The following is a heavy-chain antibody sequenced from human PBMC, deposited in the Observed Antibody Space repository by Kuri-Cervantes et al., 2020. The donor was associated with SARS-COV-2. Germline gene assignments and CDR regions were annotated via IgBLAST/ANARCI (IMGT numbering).Heavy chain of an antibody. CDR3: AKDHGPGILTNWFDA. CDR2: ISYDGKKK. D-gene: IGHD3-9*01. V-gene: IGHV3-30*18. J-gene: IGHJ5*02. Sequence: GESLKISCAASGFNFSRTDMHWVRQAPGKGLEWVAVISYDGKKKKCIGSGKGRFTISRDNSQNTVYLRMTNLRSEDTAMYYCAKDHGPGILTNWFDAWGQGALVTVSS. CDR1: GFNFSRTD.